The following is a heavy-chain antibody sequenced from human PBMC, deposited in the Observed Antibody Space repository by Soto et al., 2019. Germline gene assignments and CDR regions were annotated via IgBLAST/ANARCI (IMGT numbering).Heavy chain of an antibody. Sequence: SETLSLTCTVSGGSIGNNFWSWIRQPPGKGLEWIGYIYYSGNTNYNPSLTSRVTISVDTSKNHFSLPLSSVTAADTAVYYCARGHYDLSSGSRYDWFDPWGHGTLVTVSS. J-gene: IGHJ5*02. CDR1: GGSIGNNF. V-gene: IGHV4-59*01. D-gene: IGHD3-3*01. CDR2: IYYSGNT. CDR3: ARGHYDLSSGSRYDWFDP.